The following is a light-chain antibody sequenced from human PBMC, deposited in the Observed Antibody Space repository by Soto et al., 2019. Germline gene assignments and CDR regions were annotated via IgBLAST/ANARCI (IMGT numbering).Light chain of an antibody. V-gene: IGLV2-14*01. CDR1: SSDVGGYNY. J-gene: IGLJ1*01. CDR3: SSYTSRSTYA. Sequence: QSALTQPASVSGSPGQSIAISCTGTSSDVGGYNYVSWYQQHPGKAPKLMIYDVGNRPSGVSNRFSGSKSGNTASLTISGIQAEDEADYYCSSYTSRSTYAFGTGTKVTVL. CDR2: DVG.